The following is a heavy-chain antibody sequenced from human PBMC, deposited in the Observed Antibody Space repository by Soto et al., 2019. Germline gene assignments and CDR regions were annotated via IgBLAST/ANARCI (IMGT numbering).Heavy chain of an antibody. D-gene: IGHD3-22*01. CDR3: ARDYYDSSGYRFDAFDI. CDR1: GYTFTSYY. J-gene: IGHJ3*02. CDR2: INPSGGST. Sequence: ASVKVSCKASGYTFTSYYMHWVRQAPGQGLEWMGIINPSGGSTSYAQKFQGRVTMTRDTSTSTVYMELSSLRSEDTAVYYCARDYYDSSGYRFDAFDIWGRGTMVTVSS. V-gene: IGHV1-46*01.